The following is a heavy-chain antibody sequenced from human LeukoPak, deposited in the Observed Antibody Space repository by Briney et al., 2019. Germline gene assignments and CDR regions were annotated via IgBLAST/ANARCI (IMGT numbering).Heavy chain of an antibody. V-gene: IGHV1-69*01. CDR1: GGTFSSYA. CDR3: ASAKLETRAFDI. CDR2: IIPIFGTA. D-gene: IGHD1-1*01. Sequence: GSSVKVSCKASGGTFSSYAISWVRQAPGQGLEWMGGIIPIFGTANYAQKFQGRVTITADEPTSTAYMELSSLRSEDTAVYYCASAKLETRAFDIWGQGTMVTVSS. J-gene: IGHJ3*02.